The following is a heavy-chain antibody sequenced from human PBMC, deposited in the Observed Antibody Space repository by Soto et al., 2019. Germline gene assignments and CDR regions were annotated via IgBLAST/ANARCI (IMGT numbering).Heavy chain of an antibody. J-gene: IGHJ4*02. CDR3: ARHFHGFDY. Sequence: EVQLVQSGAEVKKPGESLKISCKDSGYSSTTNWIAWVRQMPGKGLEWMGVIYSGDSQTKYSPAFQGQVTISVDKSIKTAYLQWSSLKASDSAMYYCARHFHGFDYWGQGTLVAVSS. CDR1: GYSSTTNW. V-gene: IGHV5-51*01. CDR2: IYSGDSQT.